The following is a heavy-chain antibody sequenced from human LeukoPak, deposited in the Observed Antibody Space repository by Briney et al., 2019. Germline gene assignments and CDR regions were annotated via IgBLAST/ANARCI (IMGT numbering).Heavy chain of an antibody. V-gene: IGHV3-15*01. J-gene: IGHJ4*02. D-gene: IGHD6-13*01. CDR3: TTDSLSSSWDQALDL. CDR1: GFTFSNAW. Sequence: PGGSLRLSCAASGFTFSNAWMSWVRQAPGKGLEWVGRIKSKTDGGTTDYAAPVKGRFTISRDDSKNTLHLQMNSLKTEDTAVYYCTTDSLSSSWDQALDLWGQGTPVTVSS. CDR2: IKSKTDGGTT.